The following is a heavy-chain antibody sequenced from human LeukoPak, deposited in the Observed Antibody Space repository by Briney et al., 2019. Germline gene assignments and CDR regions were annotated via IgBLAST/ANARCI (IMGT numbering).Heavy chain of an antibody. CDR2: ISAYNGNT. D-gene: IGHD6-13*01. Sequence: ASVKVSCKASGYTFTNYAISWVRQAPGQGLDWMGWISAYNGNTNYAQKLQGRVTMTTDTSTSTAYMELRSLRSDDTAVYYCARFSLGAAAAGFDPWGQGTLVTVSS. V-gene: IGHV1-18*01. J-gene: IGHJ5*02. CDR1: GYTFTNYA. CDR3: ARFSLGAAAAGFDP.